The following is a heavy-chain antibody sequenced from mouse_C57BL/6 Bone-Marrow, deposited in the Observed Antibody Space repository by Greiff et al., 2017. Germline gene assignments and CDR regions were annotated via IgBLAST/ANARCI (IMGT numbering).Heavy chain of an antibody. Sequence: VQLQQSGPELVKPGASVKISCKASGYTFTDYYMNWVKQSHGKSLEWIGDINPNNGGTSYNQKFKGKATLTVDKSSSTAYMEHRSLTSEDSAVYYCARGVYYRGCYAMDDWGQGTSVTVSS. V-gene: IGHV1-26*01. CDR1: GYTFTDYY. D-gene: IGHD2-1*01. CDR3: ARGVYYRGCYAMDD. J-gene: IGHJ4*01. CDR2: INPNNGGT.